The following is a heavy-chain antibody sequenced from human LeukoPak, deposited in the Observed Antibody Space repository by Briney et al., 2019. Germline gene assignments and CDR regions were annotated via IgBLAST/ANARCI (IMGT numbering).Heavy chain of an antibody. CDR2: IKSKADGGTT. CDR3: SRIYSGYDFDYYYGMDV. J-gene: IGHJ6*02. D-gene: IGHD5-12*01. CDR1: GFTPNNAW. Sequence: PGGSLRLSCAASGFTPNNAWMNWVRQAPGKGLEWVGHIKSKADGGTTDYAAPMKGRFTISRDDSKNTLYLQVNSLKIEDTAVYYCSRIYSGYDFDYYYGMDVWGRGTTVAVSS. V-gene: IGHV3-15*01.